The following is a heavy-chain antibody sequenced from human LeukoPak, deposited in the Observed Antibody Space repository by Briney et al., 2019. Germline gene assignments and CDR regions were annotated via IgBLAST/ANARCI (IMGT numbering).Heavy chain of an antibody. D-gene: IGHD6-13*01. J-gene: IGHJ4*02. CDR2: IYYSGST. CDR1: GGSISSSSYY. V-gene: IGHV4-39*01. Sequence: SETLSLTCTVSGGSISSSSYYWGWLRQPPGKGLEWFGSIYYSGSTYYNPSLKSRVTISVDTSKNQFSLTLSSVTAADTAVYYCARFWYGFDYWGQGTLVTVSS. CDR3: ARFWYGFDY.